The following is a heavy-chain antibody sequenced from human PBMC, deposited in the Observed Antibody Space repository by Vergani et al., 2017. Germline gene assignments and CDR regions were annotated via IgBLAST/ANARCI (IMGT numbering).Heavy chain of an antibody. D-gene: IGHD3-16*01. CDR3: ARVDGDDYVIFDP. V-gene: IGHV1-46*03. J-gene: IGHJ5*02. CDR1: GYTFTSYY. Sequence: QVQLVQSGAEVKKPGASVKVSCKASGYTFTSYYMHWVRQAPGQGLEWMGIINPSGGSTSYAQKFQGRVTMTRDTSTSTVYMQLSSLRSEDTAVYYCARVDGDDYVIFDPWGQGTLVTVSS. CDR2: INPSGGST.